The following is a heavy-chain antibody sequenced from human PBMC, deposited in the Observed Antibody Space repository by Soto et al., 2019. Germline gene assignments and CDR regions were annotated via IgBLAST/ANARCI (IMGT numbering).Heavy chain of an antibody. V-gene: IGHV3-33*01. CDR1: GFTFSSYG. J-gene: IGHJ6*02. CDR2: IWYDGSNK. D-gene: IGHD2-15*01. CDR3: ARDRVVGYCSGGSCYSPLYYYYGMDV. Sequence: GGSLRLSCAASGFTFSSYGMHWVRQAPGKGLEWVAVIWYDGSNKYYADSVKGRFTISRDNSKNSLYLQMNSLRAEDTAVYYCARDRVVGYCSGGSCYSPLYYYYGMDVWGQGTTVTVSS.